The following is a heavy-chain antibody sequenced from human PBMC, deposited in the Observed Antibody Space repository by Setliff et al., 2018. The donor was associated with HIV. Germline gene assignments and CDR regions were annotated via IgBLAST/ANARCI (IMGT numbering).Heavy chain of an antibody. J-gene: IGHJ3*02. CDR1: GYTFSDYY. V-gene: IGHV1-2*02. Sequence: ASVKVSCKASGYTFSDYYMHWVRQAPGQGLEWMGWINPNSGGINYAQKFQGRVNMTRDTSISTTYMELSRLRPDDTAVYYCARDPGYKSTWYGVFDIWGQGTMVTVSS. CDR3: ARDPGYKSTWYGVFDI. D-gene: IGHD6-13*01. CDR2: INPNSGGI.